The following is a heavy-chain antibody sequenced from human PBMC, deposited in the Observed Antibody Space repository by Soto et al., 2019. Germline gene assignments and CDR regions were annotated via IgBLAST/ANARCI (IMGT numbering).Heavy chain of an antibody. D-gene: IGHD4-17*01. Sequence: SETLSLTCTVSGGSISSYYWSWIRQPPGKGLEWIGYIYYSGSTNYNPSLKSRVTISVDTSKNQFSLKLSSVTAADTAVYYCARRYYGDFYYFDYWGQGTLVTVS. V-gene: IGHV4-59*08. CDR1: GGSISSYY. CDR3: ARRYYGDFYYFDY. CDR2: IYYSGST. J-gene: IGHJ4*02.